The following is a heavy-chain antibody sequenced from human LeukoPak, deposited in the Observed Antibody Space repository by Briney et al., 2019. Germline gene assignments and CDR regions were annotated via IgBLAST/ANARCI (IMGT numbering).Heavy chain of an antibody. Sequence: SQTLSLTCVISGDSVSSNSATWIWIRQSPSRGLECLGRTYYRSKWYNDYAESVRGRMDISPDTSKNQFSLQITSVTPGDTAVYFCARAGISGSPYSIVNWGQGTLVTVSS. CDR1: GDSVSSNSAT. V-gene: IGHV6-1*01. J-gene: IGHJ4*02. D-gene: IGHD1-20*01. CDR3: ARAGISGSPYSIVN. CDR2: TYYRSKWYN.